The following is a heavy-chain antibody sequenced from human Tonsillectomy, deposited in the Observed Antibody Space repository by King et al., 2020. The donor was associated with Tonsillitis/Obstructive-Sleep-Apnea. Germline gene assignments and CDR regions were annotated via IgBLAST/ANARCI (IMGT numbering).Heavy chain of an antibody. J-gene: IGHJ4*02. CDR2: ISGSGVST. Sequence: VQLVESGGGLVQPGGSLRLSCAASGFTFSSYAMNLVRQAPGRGLEWVSAISGSGVSTYYADSVKGRFTISRDNSKNTLYLQMNSLRAEDTAVYYFAKDLRGCSGGSCYWAFDYWGQGTLVTVSS. D-gene: IGHD2-15*01. CDR3: AKDLRGCSGGSCYWAFDY. CDR1: GFTFSSYA. V-gene: IGHV3-23*04.